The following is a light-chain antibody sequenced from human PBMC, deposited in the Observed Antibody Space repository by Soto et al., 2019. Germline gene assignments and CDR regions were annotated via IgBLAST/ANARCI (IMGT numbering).Light chain of an antibody. J-gene: IGKJ1*01. CDR3: QQYNSYSWT. CDR2: DAS. CDR1: ESVSKW. Sequence: DIQMTQSPSFLSASVVYKVTITCRATESVSKWLAWYQEKPGNPPRPLIYDASTLESGVPSRFSGSGSGTEFTLTISSLQADDFAIYYCQQYNSYSWTFGQGTKVDIK. V-gene: IGKV1-5*01.